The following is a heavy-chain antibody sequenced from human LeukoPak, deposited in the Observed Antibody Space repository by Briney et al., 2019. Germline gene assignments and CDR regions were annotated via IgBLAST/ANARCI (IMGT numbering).Heavy chain of an antibody. V-gene: IGHV3-11*01. CDR3: ARDRRSPHSAYDWGLLDT. CDR1: GFSFGDYY. D-gene: IGHD5-12*01. J-gene: IGHJ5*02. CDR2: INSNSYTI. Sequence: GGSLRLSCEASGFSFGDYYMTWIRQAPGKGLEWISNINSNSYTIYYADSVKGRFTISRDNAKRSLYLQMDRLRAEDTAVYYCARDRRSPHSAYDWGLLDTWGQGTLVAVSS.